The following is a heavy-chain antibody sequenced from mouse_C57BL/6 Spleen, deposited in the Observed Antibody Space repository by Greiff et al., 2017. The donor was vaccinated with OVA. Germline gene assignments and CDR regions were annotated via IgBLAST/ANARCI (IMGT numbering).Heavy chain of an antibody. Sequence: EVKLQESGPELVKPGASVKISCKASGYSFTGYYMNWVKQSPEKSLEWIGEINPSTGGTTYNQKFKAKATLTVDNSSSTAYMQLKSLTSEDSAVYYCARGGTTVVAPFAYWGQGTLVTVSA. J-gene: IGHJ3*01. D-gene: IGHD1-1*01. CDR2: INPSTGGT. V-gene: IGHV1-42*01. CDR3: ARGGTTVVAPFAY. CDR1: GYSFTGYY.